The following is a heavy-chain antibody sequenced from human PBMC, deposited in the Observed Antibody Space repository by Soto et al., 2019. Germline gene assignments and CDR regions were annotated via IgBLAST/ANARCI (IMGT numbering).Heavy chain of an antibody. V-gene: IGHV3-15*07. Sequence: EVQLVESGGGLVKPGESLRLSCAASGFTFTNAWMNWVRQAPGEGPEWVGRVKTKADGGTTDYAAPAKGRFTISRDDSINTVYLQMNSLKIEDTAVYYCTSRIKTTNDYWGQGTLVTVSS. D-gene: IGHD1-1*01. CDR3: TSRIKTTNDY. J-gene: IGHJ4*02. CDR1: GFTFTNAW. CDR2: VKTKADGGTT.